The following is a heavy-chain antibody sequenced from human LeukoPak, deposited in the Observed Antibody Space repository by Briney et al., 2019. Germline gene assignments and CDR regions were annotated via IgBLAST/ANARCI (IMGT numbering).Heavy chain of an antibody. Sequence: PGGSLRLSCAASGFTFSTYWMSWVRQAPGKGLEWVAKIKQDGSHQSYVDSVKGRFTISRDNAKNSLYLQMNSLRAEDTAVYYCVRAPRVDSGYQYYFVYWGQGTLVTVSS. V-gene: IGHV3-7*04. CDR2: IKQDGSHQ. D-gene: IGHD3-22*01. CDR1: GFTFSTYW. CDR3: VRAPRVDSGYQYYFVY. J-gene: IGHJ4*02.